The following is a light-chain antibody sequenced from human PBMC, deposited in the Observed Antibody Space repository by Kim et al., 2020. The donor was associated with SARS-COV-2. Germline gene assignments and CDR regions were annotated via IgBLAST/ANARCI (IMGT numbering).Light chain of an antibody. CDR1: SSNIGSNY. Sequence: ELTQPPSASGTPGQRVTISCSGSSSNIGSNYVYWYQQLPGTAPKLLIYRNNQRPSGVPDRFSGPKSGTSASLAISGLRSEDEADYYCAAWDDSLSGYVFGTGTKVTVL. J-gene: IGLJ1*01. CDR3: AAWDDSLSGYV. CDR2: RNN. V-gene: IGLV1-47*01.